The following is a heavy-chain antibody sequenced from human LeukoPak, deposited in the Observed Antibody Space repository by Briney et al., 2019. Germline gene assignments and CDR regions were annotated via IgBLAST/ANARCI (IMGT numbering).Heavy chain of an antibody. J-gene: IGHJ3*02. CDR1: GFTFSSYE. CDR3: ARDRYCSGGSCYSLPGAFDI. D-gene: IGHD2-15*01. CDR2: ISSSGSTI. Sequence: GGSLRLSCAASGFTFSSYEMNWVRQATGKGLEWVSYISSSGSTIYYADSVKGRFTISRDNAKNSLYLQMNSLRAEDTAVYYCARDRYCSGGSCYSLPGAFDIWGQGTMVTVSS. V-gene: IGHV3-48*03.